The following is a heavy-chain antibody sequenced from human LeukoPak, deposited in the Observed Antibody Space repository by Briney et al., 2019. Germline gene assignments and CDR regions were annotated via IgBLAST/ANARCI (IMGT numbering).Heavy chain of an antibody. D-gene: IGHD6-13*01. Sequence: SETLSLTCTVPGGSISSSSYYWGWIRQPPGKGLEWIGSIYYSGSTYYNPSLKSRVTISVDTSKNQFSLKLSSVTAADTAVYYCARVSAGVYWGQGTLVTVSS. J-gene: IGHJ4*02. V-gene: IGHV4-39*07. CDR3: ARVSAGVY. CDR2: IYYSGST. CDR1: GGSISSSSYY.